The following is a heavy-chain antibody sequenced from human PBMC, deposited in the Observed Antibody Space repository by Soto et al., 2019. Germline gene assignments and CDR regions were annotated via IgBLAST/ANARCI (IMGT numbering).Heavy chain of an antibody. J-gene: IGHJ6*02. V-gene: IGHV1-18*01. Sequence: QVQLVQSGAEVKKPGASVKVSCKASGYTFTSYGISWVRQAPGQGLEWMGWISAYNGNTNYAQKLQGRVTMTTDTSTSTAYMELRRLRSDDTAVYYCAREGGYSSGWRATGSYYYGMDVWGQGTTVTVSS. CDR3: AREGGYSSGWRATGSYYYGMDV. CDR1: GYTFTSYG. CDR2: ISAYNGNT. D-gene: IGHD6-19*01.